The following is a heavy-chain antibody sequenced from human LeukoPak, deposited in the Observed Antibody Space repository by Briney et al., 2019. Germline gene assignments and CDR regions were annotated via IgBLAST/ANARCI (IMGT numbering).Heavy chain of an antibody. CDR3: ARDLVLLYYYDSSGYPY. Sequence: PSETLSLTCTVSGGSISSSSYYWGWIRQPPGKGLEWIGSIYYSGSTYYNPSLKSRVTMSVDTSKNQFSLKLSSVTAADTAVYYCARDLVLLYYYDSSGYPYWGQGTLVTVSS. J-gene: IGHJ4*02. D-gene: IGHD3-22*01. CDR2: IYYSGST. V-gene: IGHV4-39*07. CDR1: GGSISSSSYY.